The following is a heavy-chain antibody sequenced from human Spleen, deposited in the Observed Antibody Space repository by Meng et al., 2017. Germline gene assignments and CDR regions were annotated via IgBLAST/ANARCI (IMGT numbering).Heavy chain of an antibody. Sequence: GGSLRLSCAASGFTFSSHAMNWVRQAPRKGLEWVSGISDTGDNTYYLDSVRGRFTISRDNSKNMLYLQMNSLRAEDTAVYFCANPWGAGWYFDLWGRGTRVTVSS. V-gene: IGHV3-23*01. CDR2: ISDTGDNT. J-gene: IGHJ2*01. CDR3: ANPWGAGWYFDL. D-gene: IGHD7-27*01. CDR1: GFTFSSHA.